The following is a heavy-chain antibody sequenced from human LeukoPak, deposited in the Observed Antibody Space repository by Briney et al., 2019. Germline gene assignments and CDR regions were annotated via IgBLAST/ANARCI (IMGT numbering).Heavy chain of an antibody. CDR1: GGTFSSYT. V-gene: IGHV1-69*02. CDR2: IIPILGIA. Sequence: SVKVSCKASGGTFSSYTISWVRQAPGQGLEWMGRIIPILGIANYAQKFQGRVTITADKSTSTAYMELSSLRSEDTAVYYCARGVWSGYYTGNWFDPWGQGALVTVSS. J-gene: IGHJ5*02. CDR3: ARGVWSGYYTGNWFDP. D-gene: IGHD3-3*01.